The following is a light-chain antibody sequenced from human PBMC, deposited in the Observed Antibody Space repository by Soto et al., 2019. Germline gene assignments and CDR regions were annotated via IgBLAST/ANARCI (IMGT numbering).Light chain of an antibody. CDR1: RSNIGAGYD. J-gene: IGLJ3*02. V-gene: IGLV1-40*01. CDR2: GNS. CDR3: QSYDSSLSGWV. Sequence: QSVLTQPPSVSGAPGQRVTISCTGSRSNIGAGYDVHWYQQLPGTAPKLLIYGNSNRPSGVPDRVSGSKSGTSGSLAITGLQAEDEADYYCQSYDSSLSGWVFGGGTKVTVL.